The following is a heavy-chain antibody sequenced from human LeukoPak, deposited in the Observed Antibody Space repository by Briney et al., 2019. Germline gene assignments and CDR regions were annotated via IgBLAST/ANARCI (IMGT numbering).Heavy chain of an antibody. J-gene: IGHJ4*02. CDR1: GFTFSSYA. Sequence: GGSLRLSCAASGFTFSSYAMHWVRQAPGKGLEWVAVISYDGSNKYYADSVKGRFTISRDNSKNTLYLQMNSLRAEDTAVYYCAKDLYYYDSSGYSPDYWGQGTLVTVSS. CDR2: ISYDGSNK. V-gene: IGHV3-30*04. CDR3: AKDLYYYDSSGYSPDY. D-gene: IGHD3-22*01.